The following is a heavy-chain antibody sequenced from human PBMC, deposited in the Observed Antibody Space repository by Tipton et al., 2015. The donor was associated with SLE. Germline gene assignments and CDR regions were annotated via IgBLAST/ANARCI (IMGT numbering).Heavy chain of an antibody. J-gene: IGHJ4*02. V-gene: IGHV3-21*01. CDR3: AKDHSGFDAAYYFDY. Sequence: SLRLSCAASGFIFSDYSMNWVRQAPGKGLEWVSSISSSSRYIYHAESLKGRFTISRDNSKNTLYLQMNSLRPEDSAVYYCAKDHSGFDAAYYFDYWSPGTLVTVSS. CDR1: GFIFSDYS. CDR2: ISSSSRYI. D-gene: IGHD3-9*01.